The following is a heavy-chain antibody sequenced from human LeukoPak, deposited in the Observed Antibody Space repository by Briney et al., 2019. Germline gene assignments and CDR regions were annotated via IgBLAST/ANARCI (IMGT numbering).Heavy chain of an antibody. CDR3: ARDGAAAVNY. V-gene: IGHV3-74*01. CDR1: GFTFDDYD. D-gene: IGHD6-25*01. Sequence: GGSLRLSCAASGFTFDDYDMRWVRQAPGKGLVWVSRINSDGSSTRYADSVKGRFTISRDNAKNTLYLQMNSLRAEDTAVYYCARDGAAAVNYWGQGTLVTVSS. J-gene: IGHJ4*02. CDR2: INSDGSST.